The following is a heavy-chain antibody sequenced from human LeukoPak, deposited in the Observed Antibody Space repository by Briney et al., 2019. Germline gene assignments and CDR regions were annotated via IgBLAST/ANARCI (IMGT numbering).Heavy chain of an antibody. J-gene: IGHJ6*03. CDR2: IRYDGSNK. CDR3: ATDSGSYGYYYYYMDV. V-gene: IGHV3-30*02. Sequence: GGSLRLSCAASGFTFSSYGMHWLRQAPGMGLEWVAFIRYDGSNKYYADSVKGRFTISRDNSKNTLYLQMNSLRAEDTAVYYCATDSGSYGYYYYYMDVWGKGTTVTVSS. CDR1: GFTFSSYG. D-gene: IGHD1-26*01.